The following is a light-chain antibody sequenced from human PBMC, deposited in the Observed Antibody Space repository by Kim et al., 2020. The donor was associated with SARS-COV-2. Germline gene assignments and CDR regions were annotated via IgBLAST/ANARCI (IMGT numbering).Light chain of an antibody. CDR3: QSYDSSLSGSNV. Sequence: QSVLTQPPSVSGAPGQGVIISCTGSSSNVGATYDVHWYQQVPGTAPKLLIYGNNNRPSGVPDRFSGSKSGTSASLAITGLQAEDEADYYCQSYDSSLSGSNVFGTGTKVTVL. V-gene: IGLV1-40*01. CDR2: GNN. CDR1: SSNVGATYD. J-gene: IGLJ1*01.